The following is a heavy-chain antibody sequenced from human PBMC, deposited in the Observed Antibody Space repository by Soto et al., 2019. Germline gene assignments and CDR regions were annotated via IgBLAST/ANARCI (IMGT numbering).Heavy chain of an antibody. CDR2: ISGSGGST. V-gene: IGHV3-23*01. CDR1: GFTFSSYA. D-gene: IGHD3-3*01. Sequence: GGSLRLSCAASGFTFSSYAMSWVRQAPGKGLEWVSAISGSGGSTYYADSVKGRFTISRDNSKNTLYLQMNSLRAEDTAVYYCAKDLEYDFWRGYWFAPWGQGTLVTVSS. CDR3: AKDLEYDFWRGYWFAP. J-gene: IGHJ5*02.